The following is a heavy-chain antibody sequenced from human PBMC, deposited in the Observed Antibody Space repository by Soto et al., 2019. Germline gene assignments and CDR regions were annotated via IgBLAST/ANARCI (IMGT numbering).Heavy chain of an antibody. CDR1: GGSISSGDYY. CDR3: AREVFRGYSYGYNWFDP. CDR2: IYYSGST. Sequence: LSLTCTVSGGSISSGDYYWSWIRQPPGKGLEWIGYIYYSGSTYYNPSLKSRVTISVDTSKNQFSLKLSSVTAADTAVYYCAREVFRGYSYGYNWFDPWGQGTLVTVSS. V-gene: IGHV4-30-4*01. D-gene: IGHD5-18*01. J-gene: IGHJ5*02.